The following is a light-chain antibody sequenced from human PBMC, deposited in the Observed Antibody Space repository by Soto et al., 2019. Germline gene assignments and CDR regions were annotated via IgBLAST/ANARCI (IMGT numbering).Light chain of an antibody. CDR1: SSDVGGYNY. CDR3: SSYTSSSLYV. J-gene: IGLJ1*01. CDR2: DVS. V-gene: IGLV2-14*01. Sequence: QSALTQPASVSGSPGQSITISCTGTSSDVGGYNYVSWYQQHPGKAPKLMIYDVSNRPSGVSNRSSGSKSGNTAPLTISGLQADDEADYYCSSYTSSSLYVFGTGTKVTVL.